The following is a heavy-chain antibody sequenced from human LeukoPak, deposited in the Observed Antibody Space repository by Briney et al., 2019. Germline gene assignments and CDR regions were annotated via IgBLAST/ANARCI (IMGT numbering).Heavy chain of an antibody. D-gene: IGHD3-10*01. J-gene: IGHJ4*02. CDR3: ARGELLVDY. Sequence: ASVKVSCKASGYPFTDQFINWVRQAPGRGLEWMGWINPNSGDTNYEQRFQGRVTMTRDTSISTAYMELTRLASDDTAVYYCARGELLVDYWGQGTLVTVSS. CDR2: INPNSGDT. CDR1: GYPFTDQF. V-gene: IGHV1-2*02.